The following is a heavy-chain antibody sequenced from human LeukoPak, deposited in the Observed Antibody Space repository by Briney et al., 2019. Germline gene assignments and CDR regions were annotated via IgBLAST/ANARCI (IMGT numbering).Heavy chain of an antibody. Sequence: GESLKISLKGSGDTLITFWIVWVRQMPGKGLEWMGIIYPGDSETRYSPSFQGQVTISADKSISTAYLQWSSLKASDTAMYFCARQSNSYGSVDHWGQGTLVTVSS. CDR2: IYPGDSET. V-gene: IGHV5-51*01. CDR1: GDTLITFW. CDR3: ARQSNSYGSVDH. J-gene: IGHJ4*02. D-gene: IGHD5-18*01.